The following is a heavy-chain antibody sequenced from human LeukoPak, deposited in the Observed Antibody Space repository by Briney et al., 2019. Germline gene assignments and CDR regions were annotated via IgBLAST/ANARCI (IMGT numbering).Heavy chain of an antibody. J-gene: IGHJ5*02. CDR3: APDSSGGFPNWCDP. V-gene: IGHV3-23*01. Sequence: AGSLRLSCAVSGFTFSSDAISWVRQAPGQGLGWVSSISGSGDTTYYADPVKGRFTISRDNSKNTLYLQMNSMRAEDTAVYYCAPDSSGGFPNWCDPWGQGNRVTVSS. CDR1: GFTFSSDA. D-gene: IGHD3-22*01. CDR2: ISGSGDTT.